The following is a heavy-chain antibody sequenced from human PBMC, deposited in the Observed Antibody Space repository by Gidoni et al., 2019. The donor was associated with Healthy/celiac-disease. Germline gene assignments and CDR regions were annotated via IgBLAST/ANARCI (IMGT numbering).Heavy chain of an antibody. CDR2: IIPIFGTA. Sequence: GGIIPIFGTANYAQKFQGRVTITADESTSTAYMELSSLRSEDTAVYYCARDDGSGSWGNNWFDPWGQGPLVTVPP. J-gene: IGHJ5*02. D-gene: IGHD6-13*01. CDR3: ARDDGSGSWGNNWFDP. V-gene: IGHV1-69*01.